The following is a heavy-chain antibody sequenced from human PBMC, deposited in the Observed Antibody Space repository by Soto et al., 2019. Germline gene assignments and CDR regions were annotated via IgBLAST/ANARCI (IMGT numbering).Heavy chain of an antibody. D-gene: IGHD3-16*02. CDR3: AKDLPYDYVWGSYRPSFYYYGMDV. J-gene: IGHJ6*02. Sequence: PGGSLRLSCAASGFTFSSYAMSWVRQAPGKGLEWVSVISGSEGSTYYADSVKGRFIISRDNSKNALYLQMRSLRAEDTAVYYCAKDLPYDYVWGSYRPSFYYYGMDVWGQGTTVTVSS. V-gene: IGHV3-23*01. CDR1: GFTFSSYA. CDR2: ISGSEGST.